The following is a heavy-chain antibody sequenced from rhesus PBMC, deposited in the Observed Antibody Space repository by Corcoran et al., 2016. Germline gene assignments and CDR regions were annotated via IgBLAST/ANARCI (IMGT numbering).Heavy chain of an antibody. D-gene: IGHD3-9*01. V-gene: IGHV4-106*01. J-gene: IGHJ4*01. CDR3: ARDHYEDDYGYYYTLDY. CDR1: GGSISSGYY. Sequence: VQLQESGPGLVKPSETLSLTCAVSGGSISSGYYWSWIRQPPGKGLEWIGYIYGSGGGTNYNPSLKTRVTISIDTSKNQFSLKLSSVTAADTAVYYCARDHYEDDYGYYYTLDYWGQGVLVTVSS. CDR2: IYGSGGGT.